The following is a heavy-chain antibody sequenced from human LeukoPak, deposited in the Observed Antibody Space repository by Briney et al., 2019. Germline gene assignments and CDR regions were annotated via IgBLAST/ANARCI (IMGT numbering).Heavy chain of an antibody. V-gene: IGHV4-61*01. CDR2: IYYSGST. CDR1: GYSISSSSYY. D-gene: IGHD2-2*01. CDR3: ALSYGSCLDY. Sequence: SETLSLTCTVSGYSISSSSYYWSWIRQPPGKGLEWIGYIYYSGSTNYNPSLKSRVTISVDTSKNQFSLKLSSATAADTAVYYCALSYGSCLDYWGQGTLVTVSS. J-gene: IGHJ4*02.